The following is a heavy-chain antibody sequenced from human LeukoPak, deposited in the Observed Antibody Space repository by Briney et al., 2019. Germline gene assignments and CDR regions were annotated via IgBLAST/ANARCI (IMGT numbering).Heavy chain of an antibody. V-gene: IGHV1-69*06. CDR3: ATDGLYYGSGSYYSH. Sequence: ASVKVSCKASGGTFSSYAISWVRQAPGQGLEWMGGIIPIFGTANYAQKFQGRVTMTEDTSTDTAYMELSSLRSEDTAVYYCATDGLYYGSGSYYSHWGQGTLVTVSS. CDR2: IIPIFGTA. D-gene: IGHD3-10*01. J-gene: IGHJ4*02. CDR1: GGTFSSYA.